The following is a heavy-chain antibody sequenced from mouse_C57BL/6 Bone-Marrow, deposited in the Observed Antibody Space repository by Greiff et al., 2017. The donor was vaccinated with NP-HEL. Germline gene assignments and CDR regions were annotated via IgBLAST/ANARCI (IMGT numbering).Heavy chain of an antibody. D-gene: IGHD2-1*01. Sequence: QVQLKESGAELARPGASVKLSCKASGYTFTSYGISWVKQRTGQGLEWIGEIYPRSGNTYYNEKFKGKATLAADKSSSTAYMELRSLTSEYSAGYFCARNRRNYPAWFAYWGQGTLVTVSA. J-gene: IGHJ3*01. CDR1: GYTFTSYG. V-gene: IGHV1-81*01. CDR3: ARNRRNYPAWFAY. CDR2: IYPRSGNT.